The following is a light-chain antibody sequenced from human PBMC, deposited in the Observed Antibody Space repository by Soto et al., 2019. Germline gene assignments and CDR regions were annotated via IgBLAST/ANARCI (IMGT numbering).Light chain of an antibody. CDR1: QSVSSSY. Sequence: EIVLTQSRGTLSLSPGERATLSCRASQSVSSSYLAWYQQKPGQAPRLLIYGASSRATGIPDRFSGSGSGTGFTLTISRLEPEDFAVYYCQQYGSSPGTFGQGTKVEFK. V-gene: IGKV3-20*01. J-gene: IGKJ1*01. CDR2: GAS. CDR3: QQYGSSPGT.